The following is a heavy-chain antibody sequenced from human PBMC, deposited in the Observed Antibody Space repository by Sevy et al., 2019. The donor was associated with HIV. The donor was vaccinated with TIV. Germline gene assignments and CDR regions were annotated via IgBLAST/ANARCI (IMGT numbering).Heavy chain of an antibody. CDR2: IFSDANIK. Sequence: GGSLRLSCAASGFIFSNYAMHWVRQAPGQGLEWVGAIFSDANIKYYVDSVKGRFAISRDNSKNTVYLQMNSLRAEDTAVYSCARESGSNWYFDLWGRGTPVTVSS. V-gene: IGHV3-33*01. CDR1: GFIFSNYA. J-gene: IGHJ2*01. D-gene: IGHD1-26*01. CDR3: ARESGSNWYFDL.